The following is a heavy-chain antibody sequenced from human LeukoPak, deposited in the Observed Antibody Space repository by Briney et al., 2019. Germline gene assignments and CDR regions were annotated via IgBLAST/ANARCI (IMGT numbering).Heavy chain of an antibody. Sequence: ASVKVSCQAAGYTFTGYYMHWVRQAPGQGLEWMGWINPNSDGTNYAQKLQGRVTMTRDKSISTAYMELSRLRSDDTAVYYCARGIPALEGLDAFDIWGQGKRVTVSS. CDR3: ARGIPALEGLDAFDI. CDR2: INPNSDGT. D-gene: IGHD1-14*01. V-gene: IGHV1-2*02. CDR1: GYTFTGYY. J-gene: IGHJ3*02.